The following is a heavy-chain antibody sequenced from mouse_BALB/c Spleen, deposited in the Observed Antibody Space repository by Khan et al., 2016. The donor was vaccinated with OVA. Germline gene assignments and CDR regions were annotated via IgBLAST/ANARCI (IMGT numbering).Heavy chain of an antibody. V-gene: IGHV5-9-4*01. CDR3: ARGNDYDGTWFAY. J-gene: IGHJ3*01. CDR1: GFTFSSYA. Sequence: EVQLQESGGDLVKPGGSLKLSCAASGFTFSSYAMSWVRQSPEKRLEWVAEISSGGSYTYYPDTVTGRSITTRDNAKHTLYLEMTSLRYEDTAMYTCARGNDYDGTWFAYWVQGTLVTVSA. CDR2: ISSGGSYT. D-gene: IGHD2-4*01.